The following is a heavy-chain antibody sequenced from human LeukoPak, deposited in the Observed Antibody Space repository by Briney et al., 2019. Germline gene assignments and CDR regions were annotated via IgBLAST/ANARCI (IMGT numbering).Heavy chain of an antibody. Sequence: SVKVSCKASGGTFSSYAISWVRQAPGQGLEWMGRIIPILGIANYAQKFQGRVTITADKSTSTAYMELSSLRSEDTAVYYCAEGLDWGPVGYWGQGTLVTVSS. CDR1: GGTFSSYA. D-gene: IGHD3-9*01. J-gene: IGHJ4*02. CDR3: AEGLDWGPVGY. CDR2: IIPILGIA. V-gene: IGHV1-69*04.